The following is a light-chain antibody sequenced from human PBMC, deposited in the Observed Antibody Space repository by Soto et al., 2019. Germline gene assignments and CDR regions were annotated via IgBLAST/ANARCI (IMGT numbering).Light chain of an antibody. CDR3: QQYNSYSWT. J-gene: IGKJ1*01. CDR1: QSISTN. Sequence: IIMTQSPATLSVSPGERVTLSCRASQSISTNLAWYQQKPGQAPRLLIYGASTRDTHIPDRCSGTGSETEFTLSVSSLQSEDFAVYYCQQYNSYSWTFGQGTKVEIK. CDR2: GAS. V-gene: IGKV3-15*01.